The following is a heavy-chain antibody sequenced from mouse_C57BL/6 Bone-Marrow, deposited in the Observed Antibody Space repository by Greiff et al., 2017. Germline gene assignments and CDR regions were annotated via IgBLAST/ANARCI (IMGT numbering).Heavy chain of an antibody. V-gene: IGHV14-2*01. J-gene: IGHJ4*01. CDR1: GFNIKDYY. CDR3: ARGAYYGNYYAMDY. D-gene: IGHD2-10*01. CDR2: IDPEDGET. Sequence: EVQLQQSGAELVKPGASVKLSCTASGFNIKDYYMHWVKQRTEQGLEWIGRIDPEDGETQYAPKFQGKATITADTSSNTAYLQLSSRTAEDTAVYYCARGAYYGNYYAMDYWGQGPSVTVSS.